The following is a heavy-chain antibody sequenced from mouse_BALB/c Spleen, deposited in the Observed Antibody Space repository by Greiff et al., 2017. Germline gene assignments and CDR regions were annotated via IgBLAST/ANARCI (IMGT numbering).Heavy chain of an antibody. V-gene: IGHV2-9-2*01. CDR3: VRDGRWEMDY. D-gene: IGHD2-3*01. CDR1: GFSLTSYD. J-gene: IGHJ4*01. Sequence: QVQLKESGPGLVAPSQSLSITCTVSGFSLTSYDISWIRQPPGKGLEWLGVIWTGGGTNYNSAFMSRLSISKDNSKSQVFLKMNSLQTDDTAIYYCVRDGRWEMDYWGQGTSVTVSS. CDR2: IWTGGGT.